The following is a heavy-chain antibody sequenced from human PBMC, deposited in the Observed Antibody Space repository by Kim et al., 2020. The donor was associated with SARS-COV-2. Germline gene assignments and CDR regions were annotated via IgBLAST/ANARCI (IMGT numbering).Heavy chain of an antibody. V-gene: IGHV3-23*01. J-gene: IGHJ4*02. D-gene: IGHD3-22*01. CDR1: GFTFSSYV. CDR3: TTGVGSYFHY. CDR2: ISGGGTTT. Sequence: GGSLRLSCAGSGFTFSSYVMRWVRQTPGEGLEWVSSISGGGTTTYYADSVKGRFTISRDNSRDALYLQMSSLRAEDTALYFFTTGVGSYFHYWGQGTLGT.